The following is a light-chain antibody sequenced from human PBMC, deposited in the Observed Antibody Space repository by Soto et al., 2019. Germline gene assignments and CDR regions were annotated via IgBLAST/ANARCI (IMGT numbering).Light chain of an antibody. CDR2: GAS. Sequence: EIVMTQSPATLSVSPGERATLSCRASQSVSSNLAWYQQKPGQAPRLVIYGASTRATGFPARFSGSGSGTEFTLTISSLQPEDFAVYYCQQYHSYPFTFGPGTKVDIK. J-gene: IGKJ3*01. CDR1: QSVSSN. V-gene: IGKV3-15*01. CDR3: QQYHSYPFT.